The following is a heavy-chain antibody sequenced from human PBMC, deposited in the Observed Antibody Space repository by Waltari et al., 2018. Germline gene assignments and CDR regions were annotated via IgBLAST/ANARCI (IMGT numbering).Heavy chain of an antibody. Sequence: EVQLVESGGGLVQPGGSLRLSCADSGFTFSSYSINWVSQAPGKGLEWVSYISSSSNSKYYADSVKGRFTISRDNAKNSLYLQMNSLRAEDTAVYYCARGGAGARYFDYWGQGTLVTVSS. D-gene: IGHD6-19*01. CDR3: ARGGAGARYFDY. J-gene: IGHJ4*02. CDR1: GFTFSSYS. V-gene: IGHV3-48*01. CDR2: ISSSSNSK.